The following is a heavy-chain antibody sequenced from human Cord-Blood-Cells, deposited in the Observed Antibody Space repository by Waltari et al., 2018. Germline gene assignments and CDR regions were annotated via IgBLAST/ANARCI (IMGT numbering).Heavy chain of an antibody. Sequence: ALEWLAHIFSNDEKSYSTSLKSRLTISKDTSKSQVVLTMTNMDPVDTATYYCARILRSVVKQLVPDSWGQGTLVTVSS. CDR2: IFSNDEK. V-gene: IGHV2-26*01. J-gene: IGHJ4*02. D-gene: IGHD6-6*01. CDR3: ARILRSVVKQLVPDS.